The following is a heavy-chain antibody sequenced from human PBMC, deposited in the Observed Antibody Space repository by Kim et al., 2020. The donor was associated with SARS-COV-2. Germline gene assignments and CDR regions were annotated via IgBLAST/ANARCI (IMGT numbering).Heavy chain of an antibody. CDR2: INHSGST. CDR1: GGSFSGYY. D-gene: IGHD6-13*01. J-gene: IGHJ5*02. Sequence: SETLSLTCAVYGGSFSGYYWSWIRQPPGKGLEWIGEINHSGSTNYNPSLKSRVTISVDTSKNQFSLKLSSVTAADAAVYYCARDTDTAYRGYSSSWYRHGDLWFDPWGQGTLVTVSS. CDR3: ARDTDTAYRGYSSSWYRHGDLWFDP. V-gene: IGHV4-34*01.